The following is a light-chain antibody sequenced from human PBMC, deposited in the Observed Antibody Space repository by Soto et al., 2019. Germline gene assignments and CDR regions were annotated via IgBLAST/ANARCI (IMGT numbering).Light chain of an antibody. J-gene: IGKJ1*01. CDR3: LQKHNYPRT. CDR1: QTISSW. CDR2: KAS. V-gene: IGKV1-5*03. Sequence: DIQMTQSPSTLSGSVADRVTITRRASQTISSWLAWYQQKPGKAPKLLIYKASTLKSGVPSRFSGSGSGTDGTLTIISLQPDESATYYCLQKHNYPRTFGQGTKVDIK.